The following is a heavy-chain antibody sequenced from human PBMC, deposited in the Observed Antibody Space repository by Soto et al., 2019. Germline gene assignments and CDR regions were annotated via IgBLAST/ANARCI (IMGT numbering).Heavy chain of an antibody. CDR3: ARGGGVAAAGLDAFDI. Sequence: GSLRLSCAASGFTFSSYSMNWVRQAPGKGLEWVSYISSSSSTIYYADSVKGRFTISRDNAKNSLYLQMNSLRAEDTAVYYCARGGGVAAAGLDAFDIWGQGTMVTVSS. J-gene: IGHJ3*02. CDR2: ISSSSSTI. CDR1: GFTFSSYS. V-gene: IGHV3-48*01. D-gene: IGHD6-13*01.